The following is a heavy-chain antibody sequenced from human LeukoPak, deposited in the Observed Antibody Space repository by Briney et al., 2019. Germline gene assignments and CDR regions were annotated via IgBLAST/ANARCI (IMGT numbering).Heavy chain of an antibody. J-gene: IGHJ4*02. CDR3: ARSHEYCSGGSCYPLTFDY. D-gene: IGHD2-15*01. CDR2: IYTSGST. Sequence: SETLSLTCTVSGGSISSYYWSWIRQPAGKGLEWIGRIYTSGSTNYNPSLKSRVTMSVDTSKNQFSLKLSSVTAADTPVYYCARSHEYCSGGSCYPLTFDYWGQGTLVTVSS. V-gene: IGHV4-4*07. CDR1: GGSISSYY.